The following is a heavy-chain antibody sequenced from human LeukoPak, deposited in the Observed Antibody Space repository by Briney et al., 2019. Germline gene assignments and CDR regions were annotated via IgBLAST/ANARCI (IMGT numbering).Heavy chain of an antibody. D-gene: IGHD3-10*01. V-gene: IGHV3-21*01. Sequence: GSLRLSCAASGFTFSSYSMNWVRQAPGKGLEWVSSISSSSSYIYYADSVKGRFTISRDNSKNTLYLQMNSLRAEDTAVYYCAKDHSGSGYFDYWGQGTLVTVSS. CDR2: ISSSSSYI. CDR1: GFTFSSYS. J-gene: IGHJ4*02. CDR3: AKDHSGSGYFDY.